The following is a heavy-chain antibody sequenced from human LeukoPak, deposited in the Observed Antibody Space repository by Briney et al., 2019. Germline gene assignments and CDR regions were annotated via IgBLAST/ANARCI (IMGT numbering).Heavy chain of an antibody. D-gene: IGHD5/OR15-5a*01. CDR3: ARALSAPAWDFDY. Sequence: SETLSLTCAVYGGSFSGYYWSWIRQPPRKGLEWIGEINHSGSTNNNPSLKSRVTISVATSKNQFSLKLSSVTSAARAGYYCARALSAPAWDFDYWGQGTLVSVSS. CDR1: GGSFSGYY. CDR2: INHSGST. V-gene: IGHV4-34*01. J-gene: IGHJ4*02.